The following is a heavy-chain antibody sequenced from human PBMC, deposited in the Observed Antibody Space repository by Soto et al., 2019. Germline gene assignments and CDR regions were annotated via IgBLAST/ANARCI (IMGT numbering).Heavy chain of an antibody. CDR2: ISGSGGST. CDR3: AYPGINTTFISPNGTGYFQN. D-gene: IGHD2-8*01. Sequence: GGSLRLSCAASGFTFSSYAMSWVRQAPGKGLEWVSAISGSGGSTYYADSVKGRLTISRDNSKNTLYLQMNSLRAEDTAVYYCAYPGINTTFISPNGTGYFQNWGQGTLVTVSS. V-gene: IGHV3-23*01. J-gene: IGHJ1*01. CDR1: GFTFSSYA.